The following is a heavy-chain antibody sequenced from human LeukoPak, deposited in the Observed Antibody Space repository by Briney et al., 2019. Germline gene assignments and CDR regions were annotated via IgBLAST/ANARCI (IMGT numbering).Heavy chain of an antibody. CDR2: IYYTGNT. D-gene: IGHD4-11*01. CDR3: AKSNAWDWFDP. CDR1: GGSITRSNW. Sequence: PSETLSLTCAVSGGSITRSNWWSWVPQPPGKGLEWVGEIYYTGNTNYTPPLKSRVTISVDKSNNQFSLNLSSVTAADTAVYYCAKSNAWDWFDPWGQGTLVTVSS. J-gene: IGHJ5*02. V-gene: IGHV4-4*02.